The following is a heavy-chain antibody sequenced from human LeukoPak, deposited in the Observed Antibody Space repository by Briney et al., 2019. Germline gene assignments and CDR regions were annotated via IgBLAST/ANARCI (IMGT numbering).Heavy chain of an antibody. CDR2: IRYDGSNK. CDR1: GFTFSSYG. CDR3: AKLMGYCSSTSCYDY. V-gene: IGHV3-30*02. Sequence: GGSLRLSCVASGFTFSSYGMHWVRQAPGKGLEWVAFIRYDGSNKYYADSVKGRFTISRDNSKNTLYLQMNSLRAEDTAVYYCAKLMGYCSSTSCYDYWGQGTLVTVSS. J-gene: IGHJ4*02. D-gene: IGHD2-2*01.